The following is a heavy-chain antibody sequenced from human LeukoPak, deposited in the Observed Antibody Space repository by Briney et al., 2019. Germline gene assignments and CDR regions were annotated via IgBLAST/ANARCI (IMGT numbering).Heavy chain of an antibody. CDR3: ARAGGFFSPFGY. CDR2: IYYSGST. D-gene: IGHD3-3*01. Sequence: SETLSLTCTVSGGSISSGGYYWSWIRQHPGKGLEWIGYIYYSGSTYYDPSLKSRVTISVDTSKNQFSLKLSSVTAADTAVYYCARAGGFFSPFGYWGQGTLVTVSS. V-gene: IGHV4-31*03. J-gene: IGHJ4*02. CDR1: GGSISSGGYY.